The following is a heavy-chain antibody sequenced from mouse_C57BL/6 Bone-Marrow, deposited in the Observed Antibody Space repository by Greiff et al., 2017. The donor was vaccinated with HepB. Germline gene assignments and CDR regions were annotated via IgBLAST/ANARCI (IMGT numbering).Heavy chain of an antibody. D-gene: IGHD2-1*01. CDR1: GFTFSDYG. CDR3: VGDYGNYGYFDV. J-gene: IGHJ1*03. V-gene: IGHV5-17*01. CDR2: ISSGSSTI. Sequence: EVMLVESGGGLVKPGGSLKLSCAASGFTFSDYGMHWVRQAPEKGLEWVAYISSGSSTIYYADTVKGRFTISRDNAKNTLFLQMTSLRSEDTAMYYCVGDYGNYGYFDVWGTGTTVTVSS.